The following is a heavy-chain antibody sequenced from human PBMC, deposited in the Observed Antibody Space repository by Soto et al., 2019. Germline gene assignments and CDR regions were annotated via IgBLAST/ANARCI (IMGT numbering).Heavy chain of an antibody. CDR1: GFTFSSYV. Sequence: GGSLRLSCGASGFTFSSYVMHWVRQAPGKGLEWVAVIWYDGSKGYYADSVKGRFTVSRDNSKNTLYLQMMSLGAEDTAVYYCARDYSSTGYGLNYWGQGTLVTVSS. V-gene: IGHV3-33*01. CDR3: ARDYSSTGYGLNY. CDR2: IWYDGSKG. J-gene: IGHJ4*02. D-gene: IGHD6-25*01.